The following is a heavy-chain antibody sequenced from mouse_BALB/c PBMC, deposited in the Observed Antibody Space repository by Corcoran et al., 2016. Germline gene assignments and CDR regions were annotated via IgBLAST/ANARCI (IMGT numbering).Heavy chain of an antibody. CDR2: INPGSGNT. CDR3: ATTLVDY. CDR1: GYTFTDYS. D-gene: IGHD1-1*01. J-gene: IGHJ2*01. V-gene: IGHV1-77*01. Sequence: QVQLQQSGAELAKPGASVKLSCKASGYTFTDYSMNWVKQRTGQGLEWIGEINPGSGNTYYNEKFKGKATLTADKSSSTAYMQLSSLTSEDSAVYCCATTLVDYWGQGTTLTVSS.